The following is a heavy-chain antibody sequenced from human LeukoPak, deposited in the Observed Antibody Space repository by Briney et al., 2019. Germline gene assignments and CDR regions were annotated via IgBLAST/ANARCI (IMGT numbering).Heavy chain of an antibody. CDR1: GFTFSSYA. D-gene: IGHD2-21*02. J-gene: IGHJ6*02. V-gene: IGHV3-30-3*01. CDR3: AREGDAFPGYYGMDV. Sequence: GRSLRLSCAASGFTFSSYAMHWVRQAPGKGLEWVAVISYDGSNKYYADSVKGRFTISRDNSKNTLYLQMNSLRAEDTAVYYCAREGDAFPGYYGMDVWGQGTMVTVSS. CDR2: ISYDGSNK.